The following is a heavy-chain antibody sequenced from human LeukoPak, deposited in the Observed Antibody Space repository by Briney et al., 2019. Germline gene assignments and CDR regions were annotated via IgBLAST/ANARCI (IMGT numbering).Heavy chain of an antibody. J-gene: IGHJ4*02. V-gene: IGHV1-18*04. Sequence: ASVKVSCKASGYTFTSYYMHWVRQAPGQGLEWMGWISAYNGNTNYAQKLQGRVTMTTDTSTSTAYMELRSLRSDDTAVYYCARDGFRYYDSSGYYFYWGQGTLVTVSS. CDR3: ARDGFRYYDSSGYYFY. CDR1: GYTFTSYY. CDR2: ISAYNGNT. D-gene: IGHD3-22*01.